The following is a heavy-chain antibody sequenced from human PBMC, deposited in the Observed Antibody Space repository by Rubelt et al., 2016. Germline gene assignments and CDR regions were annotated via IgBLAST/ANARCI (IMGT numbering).Heavy chain of an antibody. CDR3: ARLETTDWLNWFDP. J-gene: IGHJ5*02. CDR2: IWYDGSNK. CDR1: TFSSYG. V-gene: IGHV3-33*01. Sequence: TFSSYGMHWVRQAPGKGLEWVAVIWYDGSNKYYADSVKGRFTISRDNSKNTLYLQMNSLRAEDTAVYYCARLETTDWLNWFDPWGQGTLVTVSS. D-gene: IGHD3/OR15-3a*01.